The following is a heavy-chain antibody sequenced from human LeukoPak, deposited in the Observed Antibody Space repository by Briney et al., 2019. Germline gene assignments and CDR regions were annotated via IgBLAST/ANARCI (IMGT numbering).Heavy chain of an antibody. J-gene: IGHJ4*02. CDR2: ISSPGGST. Sequence: QTGGSLRLSCAASGFTFSSYGMHWVRQAPGKGLEWVSAISSPGGSTYYADSVKGRFTISRDNSKNTLYLQMNSLRAEDTAVYYCAKSAGYSSGWYPDWGQGTLVTVSS. CDR3: AKSAGYSSGWYPD. D-gene: IGHD6-19*01. V-gene: IGHV3-23*01. CDR1: GFTFSSYG.